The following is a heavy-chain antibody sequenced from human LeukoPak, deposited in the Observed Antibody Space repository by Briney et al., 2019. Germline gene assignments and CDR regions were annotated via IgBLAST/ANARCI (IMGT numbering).Heavy chain of an antibody. J-gene: IGHJ6*03. CDR3: ARDSPRGWSMDV. D-gene: IGHD3-10*01. CDR1: GFTLSDHW. V-gene: IGHV3-7*01. Sequence: GGSLRLSCAASGFTLSDHWMYWVRQAPGKGLEWVASIKLDGSEQYYLGSVKGRFTISRDNARNSLYLQMNSLRAEDTAMYYCARDSPRGWSMDVWGKGTTVTVSS. CDR2: IKLDGSEQ.